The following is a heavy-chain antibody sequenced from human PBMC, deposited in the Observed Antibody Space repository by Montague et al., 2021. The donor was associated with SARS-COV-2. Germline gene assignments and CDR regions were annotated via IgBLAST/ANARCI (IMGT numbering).Heavy chain of an antibody. CDR3: ARGSGCSGGSCYSEWGPYYYYGMDA. J-gene: IGHJ6*02. CDR1: GAWNCGDD. Sequence: SETLSLTCSRLGAWNCGDDRRRTRLNSRKQGDSYGEINHRGSTNYNPSLKSRVTISVDTSKNQFSLKLSSVTAADTAVCYCARGSGCSGGSCYSEWGPYYYYGMDAWGQGTTVTVSS. V-gene: IGHV4-34*01. D-gene: IGHD2-15*01. CDR2: INHRGST.